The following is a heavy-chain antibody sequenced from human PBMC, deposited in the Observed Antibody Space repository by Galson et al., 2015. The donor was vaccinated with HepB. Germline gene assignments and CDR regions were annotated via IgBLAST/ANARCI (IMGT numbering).Heavy chain of an antibody. CDR2: ISYDGSNK. CDR1: GFTFSSYA. CDR3: ARDGLRWELSPASFLDY. V-gene: IGHV3-30-3*01. D-gene: IGHD1-26*01. J-gene: IGHJ4*02. Sequence: SLRLSCAASGFTFSSYAMHWVRQAPGKGLEWVAVISYDGSNKYYADSVKGRFTISRDNSKNTLYLQMNSLRAEDTAVYYCARDGLRWELSPASFLDYWGQGTLVTVSS.